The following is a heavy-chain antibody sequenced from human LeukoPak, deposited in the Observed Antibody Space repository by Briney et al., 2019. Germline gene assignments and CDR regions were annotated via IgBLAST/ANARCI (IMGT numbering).Heavy chain of an antibody. Sequence: GGSLRLSCAASGFTITSYAMYWVRQAPGKGMEWVSGINGNTGNTYYADSVKGRFSISRDNSKNTLYLQMNSLRAEDTAVYYCAKSTVTTGDYWGQGTLVTVSS. V-gene: IGHV3-23*01. CDR2: INGNTGNT. J-gene: IGHJ4*02. CDR3: AKSTVTTGDY. D-gene: IGHD4-17*01. CDR1: GFTITSYA.